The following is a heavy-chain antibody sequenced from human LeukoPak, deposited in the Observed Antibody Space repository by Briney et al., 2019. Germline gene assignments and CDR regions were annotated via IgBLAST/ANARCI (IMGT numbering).Heavy chain of an antibody. Sequence: ASVKVSCKASGYTFTSYGISWVRQAPGQGLEWMGWISAYNGNTNYAQKLQGRVTMTTDTSTSTAYMELRSLRSDDTAVYYCARVSVYCSSTSCYPAPFDYWGQGTLVTVSP. CDR1: GYTFTSYG. CDR2: ISAYNGNT. CDR3: ARVSVYCSSTSCYPAPFDY. D-gene: IGHD2-2*01. J-gene: IGHJ4*02. V-gene: IGHV1-18*01.